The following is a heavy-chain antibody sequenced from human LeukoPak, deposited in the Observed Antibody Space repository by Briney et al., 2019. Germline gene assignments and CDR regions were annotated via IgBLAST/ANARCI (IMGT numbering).Heavy chain of an antibody. V-gene: IGHV4-39*01. CDR1: GGSISGSSYY. D-gene: IGHD5-12*01. CDR3: ARQDTITAPGVDY. Sequence: SETLSLTCTVSGGSISGSSYYWGWIRQPPGKGLEWIGNVYYSGTTYYSPSLKSRVTISVDTSKNQFSLKLSSVTAADTAVYYCARQDTITAPGVDYWGQGTPVTVSS. J-gene: IGHJ4*02. CDR2: VYYSGTT.